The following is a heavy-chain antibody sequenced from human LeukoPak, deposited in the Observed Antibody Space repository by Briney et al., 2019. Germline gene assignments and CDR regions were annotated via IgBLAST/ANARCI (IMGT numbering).Heavy chain of an antibody. CDR2: LKQDGSEK. Sequence: KAGGSLRLSCAASGFTFSSYWMSWVRQAPGKGLEWVANLKQDGSEKYYVDSVKGRFTISRDNAKNSLYLQMNSLRAEDTAVYYCARAFYYDSSGYYYGGCRYWGQGTLVTVSS. V-gene: IGHV3-7*01. CDR1: GFTFSSYW. D-gene: IGHD3-22*01. CDR3: ARAFYYDSSGYYYGGCRY. J-gene: IGHJ4*02.